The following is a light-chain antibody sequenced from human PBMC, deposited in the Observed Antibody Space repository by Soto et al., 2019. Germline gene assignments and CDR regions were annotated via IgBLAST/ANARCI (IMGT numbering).Light chain of an antibody. V-gene: IGLV2-18*02. J-gene: IGLJ1*01. Sequence: QSALTQPPSVSGSPGQSVTISCTGTSSDVGKYDRVSWYQQPPGTAPKLIIYEVTNRPSGVPARFSGSKSGNTASLTISGLQAEDEADYSCSSYTSTSRYVFGAGTKVTV. CDR3: SSYTSTSRYV. CDR2: EVT. CDR1: SSDVGKYDR.